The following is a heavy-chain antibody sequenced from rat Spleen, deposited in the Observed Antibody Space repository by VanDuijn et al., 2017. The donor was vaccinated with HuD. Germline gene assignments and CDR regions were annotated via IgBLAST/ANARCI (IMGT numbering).Heavy chain of an antibody. Sequence: EVQLVESGGGLVQPGRSLKLSCAASGFTFSNYGMAWFRQTPTKGLAWVASISSGGGNTYYRDSVKGRFIISRDNAKSTLSLQMDSLRSEDTATYYCARRHYGYTDYFDYWGQGVMVTVSS. CDR1: GFTFSNYG. V-gene: IGHV5S13*01. J-gene: IGHJ2*01. D-gene: IGHD1-9*01. CDR2: ISSGGGNT. CDR3: ARRHYGYTDYFDY.